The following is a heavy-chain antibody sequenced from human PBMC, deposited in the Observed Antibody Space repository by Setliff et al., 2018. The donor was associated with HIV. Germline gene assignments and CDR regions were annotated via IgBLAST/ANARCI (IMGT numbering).Heavy chain of an antibody. V-gene: IGHV3-21*01. Sequence: GGSLRLSCAASGFTFSVFTMSWVRQTPGKGLEWVSSVSSTSRYIDYADSLRGRFTISRDNARNSLYLHLIDLGAEDTAIYYCARDAYGDSYFDYWGQGTLVTVSS. CDR3: ARDAYGDSYFDY. CDR2: VSSTSRYI. D-gene: IGHD4-17*01. CDR1: GFTFSVFT. J-gene: IGHJ4*02.